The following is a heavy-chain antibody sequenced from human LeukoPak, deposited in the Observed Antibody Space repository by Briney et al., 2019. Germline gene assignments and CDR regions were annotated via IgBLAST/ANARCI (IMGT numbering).Heavy chain of an antibody. J-gene: IGHJ4*02. CDR1: NFSFGYYG. Sequence: GGSLRLSCTGSNFSFGYYGMNWVRQTPGKGLEWLSYITATSGSLYYADSVKGRFTVSRDNSKNSLYLQMDSLRSEDTAIYYCASYPFGVLRFLDWFSSPGGQGALVTVSS. CDR2: ITATSGSL. D-gene: IGHD3-3*01. V-gene: IGHV3-48*04. CDR3: ASYPFGVLRFLDWFSSP.